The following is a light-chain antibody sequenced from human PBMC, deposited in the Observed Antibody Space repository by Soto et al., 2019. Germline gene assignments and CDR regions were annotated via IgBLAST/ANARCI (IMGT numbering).Light chain of an antibody. CDR3: QQSDSTPYT. V-gene: IGKV1-39*01. CDR2: AAS. CDR1: QSISSS. J-gene: IGKJ2*01. Sequence: DIQMTQSPSSLSASVGDRVTITCRTSQSISSSLNWYQQKPGKAPKLLIYAASTLQSGVPSRFRGSGSGTDFTLTIRSLHPEDSATYFCQQSDSTPYTFGQGTKLKIK.